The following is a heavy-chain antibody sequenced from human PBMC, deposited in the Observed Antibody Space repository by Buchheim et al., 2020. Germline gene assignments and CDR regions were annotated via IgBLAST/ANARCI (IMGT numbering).Heavy chain of an antibody. V-gene: IGHV3-66*01. CDR3: ARSAAFYYDFWNNAEEIDY. D-gene: IGHD3-3*01. Sequence: EVQLVESGGGLVQPGGSLRLSCAASGFTVSSNYMSWVRQAPGKGLEWVSVIYSGGSTYYAGSVKGRFTISRDNSKNTLYLQMNSLRAEDTAVYYCARSAAFYYDFWNNAEEIDYWGQGTL. CDR2: IYSGGST. J-gene: IGHJ4*02. CDR1: GFTVSSNY.